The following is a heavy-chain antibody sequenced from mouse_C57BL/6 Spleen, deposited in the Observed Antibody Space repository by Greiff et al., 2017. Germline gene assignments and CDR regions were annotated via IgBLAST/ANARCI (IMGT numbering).Heavy chain of an antibody. D-gene: IGHD1-1*01. CDR1: GYSFTDYN. CDR3: ARVYGSSYWYFDV. CDR2: INPNYGTT. J-gene: IGHJ1*03. Sequence: EVQLQQSGPELVKPGASVKISCKASGYSFTDYNMNWVKQSNGKSLEWIGVINPNYGTTSYNQKFKGKATLTVDQPSSTAYTQLNSLTSEDSAVYYCARVYGSSYWYFDVWGTGTTVTVSS. V-gene: IGHV1-39*01.